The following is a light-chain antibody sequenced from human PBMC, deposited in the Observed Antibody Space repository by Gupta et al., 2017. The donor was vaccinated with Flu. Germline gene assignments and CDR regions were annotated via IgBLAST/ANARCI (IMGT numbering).Light chain of an antibody. CDR1: QSVKNN. J-gene: IGKJ4*01. V-gene: IGKV3-15*01. CDR2: DAS. CDR3: QQESQWPLT. Sequence: ATLSLSPGERATLSCRASQSVKNNFLAWYQQKPGQAPRLLVSDASTRATGIPARFSGSGSGTDFTLTISSLQSEDFAVYYCQQESQWPLTFGGGTRVEIK.